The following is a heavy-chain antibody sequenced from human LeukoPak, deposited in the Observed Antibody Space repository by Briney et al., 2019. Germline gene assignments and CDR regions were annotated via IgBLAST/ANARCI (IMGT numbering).Heavy chain of an antibody. D-gene: IGHD3-9*01. V-gene: IGHV3-23*01. Sequence: GGSLRLSCAASGFTFSNYEMNWVRQAPGKGLEWVSAITGSGGNTYYADSVKGRFTISRDNSKNTVFLQMNSLRAEDTAVYYCAKWGDYDVLTGYYVSDYWGQGTLVTVSS. CDR2: ITGSGGNT. CDR3: AKWGDYDVLTGYYVSDY. CDR1: GFTFSNYE. J-gene: IGHJ4*02.